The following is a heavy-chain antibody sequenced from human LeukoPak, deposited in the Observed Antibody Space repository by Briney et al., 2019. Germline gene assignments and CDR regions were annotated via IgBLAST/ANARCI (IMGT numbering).Heavy chain of an antibody. CDR1: GDSVSSNSAA. D-gene: IGHD2-15*01. V-gene: IGHV6-1*01. J-gene: IGHJ6*02. CDR2: TYYRSKWYN. CDR3: ARDLYYCSGGSCYSHDNYGMDV. Sequence: SQTLSLTCAISGDSVSSNSAAWIWIRQSPSRGLEWLGRTYYRSKWYNDYAVSVKSRITINPDTSKNQFSLQLNSVTPEDTAVYYCARDLYYCSGGSCYSHDNYGMDVWGQGTTVTVSS.